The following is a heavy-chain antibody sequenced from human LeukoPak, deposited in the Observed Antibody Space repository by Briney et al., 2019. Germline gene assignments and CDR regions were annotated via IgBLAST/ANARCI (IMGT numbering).Heavy chain of an antibody. V-gene: IGHV3-33*01. CDR2: TWYDGSNK. D-gene: IGHD4-17*01. Sequence: RGSLRLSCAASGFTFTSYGMRWVRQAPEKGREWVAVTWYDGSNKYYADSVKGRFTSSRANYKNTLYLQMNRLSAEDTDVSYCARYRDDYGDYYHYAMAVWGQGTTVTVSS. J-gene: IGHJ6*02. CDR3: ARYRDDYGDYYHYAMAV. CDR1: GFTFTSYG.